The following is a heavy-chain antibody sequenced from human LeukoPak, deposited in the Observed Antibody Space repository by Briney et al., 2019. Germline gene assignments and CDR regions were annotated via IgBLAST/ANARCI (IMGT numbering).Heavy chain of an antibody. Sequence: SETLSLTCTVSGGSISSGGYYWSWIRQHPGKGLEWIGYIYCSGSTYYNPSLKSRVTISVDTSKNQFSLKLSSVTAADTAVYYCARVRRWGSSWYGPVDYWGQGTLVTVSS. CDR2: IYCSGST. J-gene: IGHJ4*02. CDR3: ARVRRWGSSWYGPVDY. D-gene: IGHD6-13*01. CDR1: GGSISSGGYY. V-gene: IGHV4-31*03.